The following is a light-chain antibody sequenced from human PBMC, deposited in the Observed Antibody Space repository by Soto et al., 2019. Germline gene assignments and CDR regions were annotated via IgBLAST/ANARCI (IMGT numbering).Light chain of an antibody. V-gene: IGKV1-5*01. CDR3: QQYKSYPWT. CDR2: DAS. CDR1: QSISSW. Sequence: DIQMTQSPSTLSASVGDRVTITCRASQSISSWLAWYQQKPGKAPKLLIYDASSLESGVPSRFSGSASGTESTLSISSLQPDDFATYYCQQYKSYPWTFGQGTKVDIK. J-gene: IGKJ1*01.